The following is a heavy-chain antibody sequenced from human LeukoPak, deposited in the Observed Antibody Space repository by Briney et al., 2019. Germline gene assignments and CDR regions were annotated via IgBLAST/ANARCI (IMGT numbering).Heavy chain of an antibody. CDR1: GFSLSTSGVA. V-gene: IGHV2-5*01. Sequence: SGPTLVKPTQTLTLTCTFSGFSLSTSGVAVGWFRQPPGKALEWLALIYWNDDKLYSPSLKSRLTITRDTSKNHVVLTMTNTDPVDTATYYCAHRQKDYFDYWGQGTLVTVSS. J-gene: IGHJ4*02. CDR3: AHRQKDYFDY. CDR2: IYWNDDK.